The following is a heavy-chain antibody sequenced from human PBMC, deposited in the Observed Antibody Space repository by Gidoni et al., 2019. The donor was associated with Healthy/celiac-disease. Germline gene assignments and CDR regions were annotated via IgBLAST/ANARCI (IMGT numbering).Heavy chain of an antibody. CDR2: IDYSGGT. V-gene: IGHV4-39*01. Sequence: QLQLQESGPGLVKPSATLSLTCTVSGGYISSSSYYWGWIRPPPGKGLEWIGSIDYSGGTYYNPSLKSRVTISVDTSKNQLSLKLSSVTAADTAVYYCASHYCTNGVCYMLGADYWGQGTLVTVSS. CDR1: GGYISSSSYY. D-gene: IGHD2-8*01. CDR3: ASHYCTNGVCYMLGADY. J-gene: IGHJ4*02.